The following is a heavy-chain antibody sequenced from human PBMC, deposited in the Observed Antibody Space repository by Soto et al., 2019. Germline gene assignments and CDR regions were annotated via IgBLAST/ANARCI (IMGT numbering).Heavy chain of an antibody. J-gene: IGHJ4*02. V-gene: IGHV3-15*01. CDR3: TSLYYGH. CDR1: EFTFTYAW. Sequence: EVQLVESGGDLVKPGGSLRLSCAASEFTFTYAWMSWVRQAPGKGLEWVGRIKSKTHGGTTDYAAPVKGRFTISRDESQNTLYLQMNSLKTEDTAVYYCTSLYYGHWGQGTLVTVSS. D-gene: IGHD3-16*02. CDR2: IKSKTHGGTT.